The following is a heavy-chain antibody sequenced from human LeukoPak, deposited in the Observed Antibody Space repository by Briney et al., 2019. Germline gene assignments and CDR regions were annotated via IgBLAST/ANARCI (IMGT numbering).Heavy chain of an antibody. D-gene: IGHD3-22*01. Sequence: GGSLRLSCAASGFTFSNYAMTWVRQAPGEGLEWVSAISGGSGTIYYADSVKGRFTISRDNSKNTLYLQMNTLRAEDTAVYYCAKVDGYSSGRSPSHYWGQGTLVTVS. CDR1: GFTFSNYA. CDR2: ISGGSGTI. V-gene: IGHV3-23*01. J-gene: IGHJ4*02. CDR3: AKVDGYSSGRSPSHY.